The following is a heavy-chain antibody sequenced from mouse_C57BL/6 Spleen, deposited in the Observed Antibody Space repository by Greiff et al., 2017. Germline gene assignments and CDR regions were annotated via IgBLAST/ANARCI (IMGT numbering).Heavy chain of an antibody. V-gene: IGHV1-52*01. Sequence: QVQLQQPGAELVRPGSSVTLSCKASGYTFTSYWMHWVKQRPIQGLEWIGNIDPSDSDTHYNQKLKDKATLTVDTFSSTEYMLRSSLKSEDSAVYYCARWGNYYSSSYGYAMDYWGQGTSVTVSS. D-gene: IGHD1-1*01. CDR3: ARWGNYYSSSYGYAMDY. CDR1: GYTFTSYW. CDR2: IDPSDSDT. J-gene: IGHJ4*01.